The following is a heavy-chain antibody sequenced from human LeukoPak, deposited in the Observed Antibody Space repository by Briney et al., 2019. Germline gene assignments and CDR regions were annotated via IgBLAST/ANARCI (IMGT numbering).Heavy chain of an antibody. CDR3: ASSGRAGSPDFDF. Sequence: GESLKISCKGSGYSFTSYWIGWVRQMPGKGLEWMGIIYPGDSDTRYSPSFQGQVTISADKSICTAYLQWSSLKASDTAIYYCASSGRAGSPDFDFWGQGTLVTVSS. J-gene: IGHJ4*02. CDR2: IYPGDSDT. V-gene: IGHV5-51*01. D-gene: IGHD1-26*01. CDR1: GYSFTSYW.